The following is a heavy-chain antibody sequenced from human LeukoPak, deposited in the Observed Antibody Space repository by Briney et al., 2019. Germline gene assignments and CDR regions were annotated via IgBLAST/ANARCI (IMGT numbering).Heavy chain of an antibody. CDR2: ISSSSSYI. J-gene: IGHJ3*02. D-gene: IGHD6-19*01. CDR3: ARDTLRIAVAGTDAFDI. Sequence: KSGGSLRLSCAASGFTFSSYSMNWVRQAPGKGLKWVSSISSSSSYIYYADSVKGRFTISRDNAKNSLYLQMNSLRAEDTAVYYCARDTLRIAVAGTDAFDIWGQGTMVTVSS. CDR1: GFTFSSYS. V-gene: IGHV3-21*01.